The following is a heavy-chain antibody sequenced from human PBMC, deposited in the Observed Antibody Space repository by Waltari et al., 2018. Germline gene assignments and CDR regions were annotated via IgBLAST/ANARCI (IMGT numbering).Heavy chain of an antibody. V-gene: IGHV3-23*04. J-gene: IGHJ2*01. D-gene: IGHD4-17*01. Sequence: EVQLVESGGGLIQPGGSLRLSCAASGFTVSSNYMSWVRQAPGQGRVSAISGSGGSTYYADSVKGRFTISRDNSKNTLYLQMNSLRAEDTAVYYCAKDNKDYGDYVLYWYFDLWGRGTLVTVSS. CDR3: AKDNKDYGDYVLYWYFDL. CDR1: GFTVSSNY. CDR2: ISGSGGST.